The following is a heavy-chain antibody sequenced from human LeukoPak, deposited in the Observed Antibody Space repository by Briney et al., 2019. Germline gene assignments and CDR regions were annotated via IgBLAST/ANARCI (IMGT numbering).Heavy chain of an antibody. CDR2: ISAYDGNT. CDR3: ARFLAPPVGLLLWFGSRDYYYGMDV. J-gene: IGHJ6*02. V-gene: IGHV1-18*01. CDR1: GYTFTSYG. D-gene: IGHD3-10*01. Sequence: ASVKVSCTASGYTFTSYGISWVRQAPGQGLEWMGWISAYDGNTNYAQKLQGRVTMTTDTSTSTAYMELRSLRSDDTAVYYCARFLAPPVGLLLWFGSRDYYYGMDVWGQGTTVTVSS.